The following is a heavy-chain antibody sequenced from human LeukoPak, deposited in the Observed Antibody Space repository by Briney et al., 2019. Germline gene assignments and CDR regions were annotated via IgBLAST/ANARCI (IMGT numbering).Heavy chain of an antibody. CDR2: INHSGST. D-gene: IGHD4-17*01. CDR3: ASPYGDYNGAFDS. J-gene: IGHJ3*02. Sequence: SETLSLACAVYGGSFSGYYWSWIRQPPGKGLEWIGEINHSGSTNNNPSLKSRVTISVDTSKNQFSLKLSSVTAADTAVYYCASPYGDYNGAFDSWGQGTMVTV. CDR1: GGSFSGYY. V-gene: IGHV4-34*01.